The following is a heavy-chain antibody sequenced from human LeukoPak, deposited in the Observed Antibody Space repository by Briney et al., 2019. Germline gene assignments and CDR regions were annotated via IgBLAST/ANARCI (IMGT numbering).Heavy chain of an antibody. CDR3: ARIPAKYSYGAIDY. V-gene: IGHV4-39*01. D-gene: IGHD5-18*01. CDR2: IYYSGST. J-gene: IGHJ4*02. Sequence: SETLSPTCTVSGGSISSSSYYWGWIRQPPGKGLEWIGSIYYSGSTYYNPSLKSRVTISVDTSKNQFSLKLSSVTAADTAVYCCARIPAKYSYGAIDYWGQGTLVTVSS. CDR1: GGSISSSSYY.